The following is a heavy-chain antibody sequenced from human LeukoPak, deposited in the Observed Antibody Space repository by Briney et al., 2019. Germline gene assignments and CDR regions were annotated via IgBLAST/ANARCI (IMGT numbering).Heavy chain of an antibody. Sequence: PSETLSLTCTVSGGSISSSSYSWGWIRQPPGKGLEWIGSIYYSGSTYYNPSLKSRVTISVDTSKNQFSLKLSSVTAADTAVYYCARRRTGAASWYYFDYWGQGTLVTVSS. D-gene: IGHD6-13*01. CDR1: GGSISSSSYS. V-gene: IGHV4-39*01. CDR3: ARRRTGAASWYYFDY. J-gene: IGHJ4*02. CDR2: IYYSGST.